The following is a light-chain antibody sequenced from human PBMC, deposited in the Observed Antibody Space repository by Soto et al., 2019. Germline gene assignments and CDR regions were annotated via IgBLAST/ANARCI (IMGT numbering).Light chain of an antibody. CDR2: GAS. CDR3: EQYNSWPPYT. V-gene: IGKV3-15*01. J-gene: IGKJ2*01. Sequence: EVVMTQSPATVSVSPGARATLSCRSSQSVSSNLARYQQKPGQAPRLLIYGASTRVSGTPARFSGSGSGTEFTLIISRLQSEDVVVYYCEQYNSWPPYTFGQGTKLEIK. CDR1: QSVSSN.